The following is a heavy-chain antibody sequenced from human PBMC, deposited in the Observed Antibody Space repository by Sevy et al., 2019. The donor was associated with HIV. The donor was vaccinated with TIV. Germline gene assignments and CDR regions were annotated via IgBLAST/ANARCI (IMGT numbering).Heavy chain of an antibody. Sequence: GGSLRLSCAASGFTSSSYAMSWVRQPPGRGLEWVSTLSDSGVSTYYADSVKGRFTISRDNSKNILYLQMNSLRAEDTAGYYCARDRATSATGTLFDYWGQGTLVTVSS. CDR1: GFTSSSYA. J-gene: IGHJ4*02. CDR2: LSDSGVST. D-gene: IGHD3-9*01. V-gene: IGHV3-23*01. CDR3: ARDRATSATGTLFDY.